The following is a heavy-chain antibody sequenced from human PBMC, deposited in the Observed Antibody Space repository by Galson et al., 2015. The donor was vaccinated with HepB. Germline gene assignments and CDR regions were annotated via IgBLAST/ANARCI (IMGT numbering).Heavy chain of an antibody. D-gene: IGHD2-2*01. CDR1: GFTFSDYG. V-gene: IGHV3-30*18. J-gene: IGHJ4*02. CDR2: MSFDGSNI. Sequence: SLRLSCAASGFTFSDYGMHWVRQAPGKGLEWVTSMSFDGSNIYYGDFVKGRFTISRDNSKNTLYLQMNSLRAEDTAVYYCAKGGCSSTTCYQNFWGQGTLVTVSS. CDR3: AKGGCSSTTCYQNF.